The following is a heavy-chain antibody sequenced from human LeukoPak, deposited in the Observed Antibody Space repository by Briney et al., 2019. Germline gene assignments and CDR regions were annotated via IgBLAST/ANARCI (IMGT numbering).Heavy chain of an antibody. J-gene: IGHJ4*02. CDR1: GGSISSGGYY. CDR3: ATGGEYYYDSSGYYYFDY. D-gene: IGHD3-22*01. CDR2: IYYSGST. V-gene: IGHV4-31*03. Sequence: PSETLSLTCTVSGGSISSGGYYWSWIRQHPGKGLEWIGYIYYSGSTYYNPSLKSRVTISVDTSKNQFSLKLSSVTAADTAVYYCATGGEYYYDSSGYYYFDYWGQGTLVTVSS.